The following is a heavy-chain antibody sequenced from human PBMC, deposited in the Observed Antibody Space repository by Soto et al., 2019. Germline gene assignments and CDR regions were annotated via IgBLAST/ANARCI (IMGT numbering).Heavy chain of an antibody. V-gene: IGHV1-8*01. D-gene: IGHD3-16*01. Sequence: ASVKVSCKASGYSFTKTDVTWVRQATGQGLEWMGWMNPGSGDTGYAQKSQGRVTMTSDISIATAYMELSSLRSDDTAIYYCARMATFGSLNWFDPWGQGTLVTVSS. CDR2: MNPGSGDT. CDR1: GYSFTKTD. CDR3: ARMATFGSLNWFDP. J-gene: IGHJ5*02.